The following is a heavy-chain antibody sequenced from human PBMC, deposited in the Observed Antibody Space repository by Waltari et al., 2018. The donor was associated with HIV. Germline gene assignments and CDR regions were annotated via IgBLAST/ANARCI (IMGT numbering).Heavy chain of an antibody. V-gene: IGHV4-39*01. Sequence: QLQLQESGPGLVKPSENLSLTCHVPGGSVIRSSYSWGWIRQPPGKGLEWIGRIYYTGRAYYTPSLKSRVTISVDTSKNQFSLKVTSVTAADTAVYYCARHALRVGAAYWNFDLWGRGTLVTVSS. CDR3: ARHALRVGAAYWNFDL. J-gene: IGHJ2*01. CDR1: GGSVIRSSYS. D-gene: IGHD1-26*01. CDR2: IYYTGRA.